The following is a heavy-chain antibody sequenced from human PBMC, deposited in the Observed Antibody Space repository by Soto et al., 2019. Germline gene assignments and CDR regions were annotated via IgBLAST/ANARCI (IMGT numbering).Heavy chain of an antibody. J-gene: IGHJ6*03. D-gene: IGHD3-10*01. CDR1: GGSFSGYQ. CDR3: ARGLILWFGELSRRGGYYYYMDV. V-gene: IGHV4-34*02. Sequence: QVQLQQWGAGLLKPSETLSLTCAVYGGSFSGYQWSWIRQTPGKGLEWIGGINDSGDINYNPSLKSRVTILVDAVKKQLSLKLSSVTAADTAVYYCARGLILWFGELSRRGGYYYYMDVWGKGTTVTVSS. CDR2: INDSGDI.